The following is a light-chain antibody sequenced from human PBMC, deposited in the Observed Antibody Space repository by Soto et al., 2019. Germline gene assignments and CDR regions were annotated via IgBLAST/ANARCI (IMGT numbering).Light chain of an antibody. V-gene: IGLV1-44*01. CDR1: SSNIGTNT. CDR3: AAWDVSLVV. Sequence: QSVLTQPHSASGTPGQRVTISCSGSSSNIGTNTVIWYQQLPGAAPKLLIYSDNQRPSGVPDRFSGSKSSTSASLAISGLQSEDEADYYCAAWDVSLVVFGGGTKLTVL. CDR2: SDN. J-gene: IGLJ2*01.